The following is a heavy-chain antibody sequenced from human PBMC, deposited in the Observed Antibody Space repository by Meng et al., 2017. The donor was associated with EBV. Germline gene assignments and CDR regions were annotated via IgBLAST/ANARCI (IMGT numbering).Heavy chain of an antibody. CDR1: GGPFRYYA. D-gene: IGHD3-10*01. V-gene: IGHV1-69*01. CDR3: ASESGRGYTPDY. Sequence: QVQLVQSAAEVKKHGSSVKVSCKTSGGPFRYYAISWVRQAPGQGLEWLGGFLPRLGAPNYAQKFHGRVKITADESTSTHYMDLSSLRSEDTAIYYCASESGRGYTPDYWGQGTLVTASS. J-gene: IGHJ4*02. CDR2: FLPRLGAP.